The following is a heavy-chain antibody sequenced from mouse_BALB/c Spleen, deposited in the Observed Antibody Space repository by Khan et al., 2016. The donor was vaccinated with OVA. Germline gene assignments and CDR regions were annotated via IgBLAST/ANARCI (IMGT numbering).Heavy chain of an antibody. V-gene: IGHV3-2*02. D-gene: IGHD2-3*01. J-gene: IGHJ4*01. Sequence: EVQLQESGPGLVKPSQSLSLTCTVTGYSITSDYAWNWIRQFPGNKLEWMGYISYSGSTSYNPSPKNRISITRDTSKNPFFLQLNYVNTEDTATYYDARRVDGYYGTKDYGGQGTTVTVSA. CDR1: GYSITSDYA. CDR3: ARRVDGYYGTKDY. CDR2: ISYSGST.